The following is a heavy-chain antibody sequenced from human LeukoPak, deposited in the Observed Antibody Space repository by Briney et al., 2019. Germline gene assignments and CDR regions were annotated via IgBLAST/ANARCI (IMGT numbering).Heavy chain of an antibody. CDR1: GFTVSSNY. CDR3: ARCAAVVKYYYYYMDV. J-gene: IGHJ6*03. V-gene: IGHV3-66*01. CDR2: IYSGGST. Sequence: GGSLRLSCAASGFTVSSNYMSWVRQAPGKGLEWVSVIYSGGSTYYADSVKGRFTISRDNFENTLYLQMNSLRAEDTAVYYCARCAAVVKYYYYYMDVWGKGTTVTVSS. D-gene: IGHD6-13*01.